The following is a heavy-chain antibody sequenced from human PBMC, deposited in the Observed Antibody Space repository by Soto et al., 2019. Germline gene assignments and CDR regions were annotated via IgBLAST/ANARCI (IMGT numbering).Heavy chain of an antibody. CDR1: GYTFTSYA. J-gene: IGHJ6*02. Sequence: ASVKVSCEASGYTFTSYAMHWVRQAPGQGLEWMGWISTYNGNTKYAQKLQGRVTMTTDTSTSTAYMELRSLRSDDTAVYYCARDSWVAAAGNYYGMDVWGQGTTVTVSS. D-gene: IGHD6-13*01. CDR3: ARDSWVAAAGNYYGMDV. CDR2: ISTYNGNT. V-gene: IGHV1-18*01.